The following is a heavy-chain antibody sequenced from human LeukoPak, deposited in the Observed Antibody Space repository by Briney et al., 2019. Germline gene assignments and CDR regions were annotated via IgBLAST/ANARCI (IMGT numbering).Heavy chain of an antibody. CDR1: GGSISSGGYY. D-gene: IGHD5-18*01. Sequence: PSECVSLTCTVSGGSISSGGYYWSWIRQHPGKGLEWIGYIYYSGSTYYNPSLKSRVTISVDTSKNQFSLKLSSVTAADTAVYYCAREKNSYGPYFDYWGQGTPVTLSS. CDR3: AREKNSYGPYFDY. CDR2: IYYSGST. J-gene: IGHJ4*02. V-gene: IGHV4-31*03.